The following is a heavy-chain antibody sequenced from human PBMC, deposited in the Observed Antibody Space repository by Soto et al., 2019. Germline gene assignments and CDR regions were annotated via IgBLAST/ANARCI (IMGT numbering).Heavy chain of an antibody. CDR3: ARDTPTYSSSWYLDY. V-gene: IGHV3-33*01. CDR2: IWYDGSNK. Sequence: QVQLVESGGGVVQPGRSLRLSCAATGFTFSSYGMHWVRQAPGKGLERGAVIWYDGSNKYYADSVKGRFTISRDNSKNTLYLQMNSLRAEDTAVYYCARDTPTYSSSWYLDYWGQGTLVTVSS. CDR1: GFTFSSYG. D-gene: IGHD6-13*01. J-gene: IGHJ4*02.